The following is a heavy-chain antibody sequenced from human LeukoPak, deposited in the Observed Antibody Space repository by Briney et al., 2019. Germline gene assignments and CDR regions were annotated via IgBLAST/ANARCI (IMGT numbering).Heavy chain of an antibody. Sequence: ASVKVSCKASGYTFTSYDINWVRQATGQGLEWMGWMNPNSGNTGYAQKFQGRVTITRNTSISTAYMELSSLRSEDTAVYYCARRKLGYCSGGSCFYNWFDPWGQGTLVTVSS. CDR2: MNPNSGNT. V-gene: IGHV1-8*03. CDR3: ARRKLGYCSGGSCFYNWFDP. D-gene: IGHD2-15*01. J-gene: IGHJ5*02. CDR1: GYTFTSYD.